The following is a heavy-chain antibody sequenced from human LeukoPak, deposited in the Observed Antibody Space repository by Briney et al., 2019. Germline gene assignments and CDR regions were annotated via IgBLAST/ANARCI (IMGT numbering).Heavy chain of an antibody. Sequence: SETLSLTCAVYGVSFSGYYWSWIRQPPGKGLEWIGEINHSGSTNYNPSLKSRVTISVDTSKNQFSLKLSSVTAADTAVYYCARGWVEDTAIKGEYYFDYWGQGTLVTVSS. D-gene: IGHD5-18*01. CDR2: INHSGST. V-gene: IGHV4-34*01. CDR3: ARGWVEDTAIKGEYYFDY. CDR1: GVSFSGYY. J-gene: IGHJ4*02.